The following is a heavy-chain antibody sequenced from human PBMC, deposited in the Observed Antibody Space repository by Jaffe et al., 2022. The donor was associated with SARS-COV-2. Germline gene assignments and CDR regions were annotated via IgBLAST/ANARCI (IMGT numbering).Heavy chain of an antibody. Sequence: EVQLVESGGGLVQPGGSLRLSCAASGFTFSSYWMHWVRQAPGMGLVWVSRINNDGSNTTYADSVKGRFTISRDNAKNTLYLQMNSLRAEDTAVYYCATQDMFDNWGQGTPVTVSS. CDR1: GFTFSSYW. CDR3: ATQDMFDN. J-gene: IGHJ4*02. CDR2: INNDGSNT. V-gene: IGHV3-74*03. D-gene: IGHD2-15*01.